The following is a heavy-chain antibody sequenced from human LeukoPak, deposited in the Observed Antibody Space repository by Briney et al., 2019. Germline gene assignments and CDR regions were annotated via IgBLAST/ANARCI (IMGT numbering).Heavy chain of an antibody. J-gene: IGHJ4*02. Sequence: PGGSPRLSCAASGFPFSLYAMNWVRQAPGKGLEWVSYINDDSTDIHYADSVKGRFSISRDSARSTLYLQLSSLRAEDTAVYYCARDTFQPGLIDSWGQGTLVTVSS. CDR1: GFPFSLYA. CDR2: INDDSTDI. CDR3: ARDTFQPGLIDS. V-gene: IGHV3-21*05. D-gene: IGHD2-2*01.